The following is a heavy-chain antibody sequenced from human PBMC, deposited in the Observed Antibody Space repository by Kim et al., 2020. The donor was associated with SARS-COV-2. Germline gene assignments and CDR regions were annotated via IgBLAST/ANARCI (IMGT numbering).Heavy chain of an antibody. J-gene: IGHJ6*02. CDR1: GGSISSSNW. V-gene: IGHV4-4*02. CDR2: IYHSGST. Sequence: SETLSLTCAVSGGSISSSNWWSWVRQPPGKGLEWIGEIYHSGSTNYNPSLMSRVTISVDKSKNQFSLKLSSVTAADTAVYYCARLDIAVAGTFYYSYGMDVCGEGTTATVS. D-gene: IGHD6-19*01. CDR3: ARLDIAVAGTFYYSYGMDV.